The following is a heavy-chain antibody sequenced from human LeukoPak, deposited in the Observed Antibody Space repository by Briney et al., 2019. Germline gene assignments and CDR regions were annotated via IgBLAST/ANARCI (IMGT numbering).Heavy chain of an antibody. Sequence: SQTLSLTCTVSGGSISSGSYYWSWIRQPAGKGLEWIGRIYTSGSTNYNPSLKSRVTISVDTSKNQFSLKLSSVTAADTAVYYCAREGTAMVLPWGQGTLVTVSS. CDR3: AREGTAMVLP. CDR1: GGSISSGSYY. V-gene: IGHV4-61*02. CDR2: IYTSGST. D-gene: IGHD5-18*01. J-gene: IGHJ5*02.